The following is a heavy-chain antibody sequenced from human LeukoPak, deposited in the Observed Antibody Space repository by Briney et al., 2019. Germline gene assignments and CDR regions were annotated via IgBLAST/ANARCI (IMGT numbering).Heavy chain of an antibody. V-gene: IGHV3-74*01. Sequence: PGGSLSLSCAASGFTFSSYWMHWVRQAPGKGLVWVSRISDGGSTTTYADSVKGRFTISRDNAKNTLYLQMNGLRAEDTAVYYCSRSAYYDGSGNYYDYWGQGTLVTVSS. J-gene: IGHJ4*02. D-gene: IGHD3-22*01. CDR1: GFTFSSYW. CDR3: SRSAYYDGSGNYYDY. CDR2: ISDGGSTT.